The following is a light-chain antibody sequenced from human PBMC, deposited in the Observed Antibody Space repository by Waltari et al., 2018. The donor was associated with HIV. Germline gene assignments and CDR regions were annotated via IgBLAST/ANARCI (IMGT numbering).Light chain of an antibody. CDR2: KVS. J-gene: IGKJ1*01. V-gene: IGKV2-30*01. CDR3: MQGTHWPWT. Sequence: DVVMTQSPLSLPVTLGQPASISCRSSQSLVYTDGNTYLNWFQQRPGQSPRRLICKVSNRDSGVPDRFSGSGSGTDFTLKISRVEAGDVGIYYCMQGTHWPWTFGQGTNVEIK. CDR1: QSLVYTDGNTY.